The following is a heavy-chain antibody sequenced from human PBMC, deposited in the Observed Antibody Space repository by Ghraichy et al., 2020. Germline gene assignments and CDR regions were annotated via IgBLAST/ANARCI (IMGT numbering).Heavy chain of an antibody. V-gene: IGHV3-23*01. Sequence: SCTASGFTFSSYAMGWVRQAPGKGLEWVSTLSGSTYYADSVKGRFTISRDNSKNTLYLQMNSLRAEDTAIYYCAKASGWVYGMDVWGQGTTVTVSS. CDR3: AKASGWVYGMDV. J-gene: IGHJ6*02. CDR1: GFTFSSYA. D-gene: IGHD6-19*01. CDR2: LSGST.